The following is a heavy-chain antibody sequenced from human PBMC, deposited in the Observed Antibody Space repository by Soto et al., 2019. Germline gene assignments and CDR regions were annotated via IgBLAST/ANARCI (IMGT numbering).Heavy chain of an antibody. V-gene: IGHV5-51*01. CDR3: ARLPRDCNKTSCYYADH. Sequence: GESLKIWCSGSGYDFNTNWFGLVRQLPGRGLEWVGIMYPGDSDTRYNPSLQGHVTLSVDVTVSTAFLQWRSLETSDTGMYFCARLPRDCNKTSCYYADHWGQGTQVTVS. J-gene: IGHJ4*02. CDR2: MYPGDSDT. D-gene: IGHD3-3*01. CDR1: GYDFNTNW.